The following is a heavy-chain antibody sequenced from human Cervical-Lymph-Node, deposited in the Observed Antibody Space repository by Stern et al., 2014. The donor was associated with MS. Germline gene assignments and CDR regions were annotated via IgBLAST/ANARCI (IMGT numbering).Heavy chain of an antibody. D-gene: IGHD5-18*01. CDR1: GYTFMNYG. V-gene: IGHV7-4-1*02. CDR2: IDTSTGRP. CDR3: ARVLDTSMIRGNYYFDS. J-gene: IGHJ4*02. Sequence: QVQLVQSGSELKKPGASVRVTCKASGYTFMNYGINWVRQAPGQGLEWMGWIDTSTGRPTYAQEFIGRVVFSLDFSVSTACLHISSLQTEDTAVYYCARVLDTSMIRGNYYFDSWGQGTLVTVSS.